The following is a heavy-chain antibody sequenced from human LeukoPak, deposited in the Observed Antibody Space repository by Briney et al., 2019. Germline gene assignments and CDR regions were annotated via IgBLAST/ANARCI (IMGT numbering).Heavy chain of an antibody. CDR1: XXXXXSYS. J-gene: IGHJ3*02. D-gene: IGHD1-1*01. CDR3: ARAGSDAFDI. Sequence: GGSLRXXCXXSXXXXXSYSXNWVRQAPGKGLEWVSSISSSSSYIYYADSVKGRFTISRDNAKNSLYLQMNSLRAEDTAVYYCARAGSDAFDIWGQGTMVTVSS. V-gene: IGHV3-21*01. CDR2: ISSSSSYI.